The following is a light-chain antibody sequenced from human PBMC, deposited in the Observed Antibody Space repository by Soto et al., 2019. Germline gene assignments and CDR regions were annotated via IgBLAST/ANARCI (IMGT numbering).Light chain of an antibody. Sequence: DIQMTQSPSTLSASIGDRVSITCRASQSISKWLAWHQQKPGKAPNLLIYDASSLESGVPSRFGGSGSGTEFTLTISSLQPDDFATYYCQQYNSYSWTFGQGTKVDIK. CDR1: QSISKW. J-gene: IGKJ1*01. CDR2: DAS. V-gene: IGKV1-5*03. CDR3: QQYNSYSWT.